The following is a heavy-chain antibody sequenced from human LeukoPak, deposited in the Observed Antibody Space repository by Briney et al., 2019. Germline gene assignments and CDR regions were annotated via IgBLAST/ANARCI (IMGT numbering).Heavy chain of an antibody. Sequence: GGSLRLSCAASGFTFSSYSMNWVRQAPGKGLEWVSSISSSSSYIYYADSVKGRFTTSRDNAKNSLYLQMNSLRAEDTAVYYCARDGWFGELDKDHFDYWGQGTLVTVSS. J-gene: IGHJ4*02. V-gene: IGHV3-21*01. CDR3: ARDGWFGELDKDHFDY. CDR1: GFTFSSYS. CDR2: ISSSSSYI. D-gene: IGHD3-10*01.